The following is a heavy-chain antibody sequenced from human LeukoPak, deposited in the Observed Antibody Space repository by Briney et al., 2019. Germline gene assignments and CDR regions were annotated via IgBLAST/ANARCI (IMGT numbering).Heavy chain of an antibody. CDR2: INHNGNVN. Sequence: GGSLRLSCADSGFTFSSYWMNWARQAPGKGMEWVASINHNGNVNYYVDSVKGRFTISRDNAKNSLYLQMSNLRAEDTAVYFCARGGGLDVWGQGATVTVSS. D-gene: IGHD3-16*01. V-gene: IGHV3-7*03. J-gene: IGHJ6*02. CDR3: ARGGGLDV. CDR1: GFTFSSYW.